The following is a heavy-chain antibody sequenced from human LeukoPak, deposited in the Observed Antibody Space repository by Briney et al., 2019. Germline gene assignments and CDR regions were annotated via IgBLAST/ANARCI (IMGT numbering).Heavy chain of an antibody. Sequence: GRSLRLSCAASGFTFSIYGMHWVRQAPGKGLEWVAAISYDGSNKYYADSVKGRFTISRDNSKNTLYLQMNSLRAEDTAVYYCASQMATIALDYWGQGTLVTVSS. CDR3: ASQMATIALDY. CDR1: GFTFSIYG. CDR2: ISYDGSNK. V-gene: IGHV3-30*03. D-gene: IGHD5-24*01. J-gene: IGHJ4*02.